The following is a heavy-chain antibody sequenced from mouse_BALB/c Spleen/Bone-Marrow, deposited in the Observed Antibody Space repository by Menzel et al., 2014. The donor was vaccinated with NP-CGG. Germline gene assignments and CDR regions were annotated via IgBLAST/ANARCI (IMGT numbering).Heavy chain of an antibody. CDR2: IYPGDGDT. CDR1: GYAFSSYW. D-gene: IGHD2-10*02. V-gene: IGHV1-80*01. J-gene: IGHJ2*01. CDR3: ARQYGNYFDY. Sequence: VQLQQSGAELVRPGSSVKISCKASGYAFSSYWMNWVKQRPGQGLEWIGQIYPGDGDTNYNGKFKGKATLTADKSSSTAYMQHSSLTSEESTVYFCARQYGNYFDYWGQGTTLTVSS.